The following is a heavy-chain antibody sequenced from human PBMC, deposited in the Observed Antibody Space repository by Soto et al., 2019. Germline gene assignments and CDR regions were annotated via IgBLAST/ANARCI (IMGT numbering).Heavy chain of an antibody. D-gene: IGHD3-10*01. V-gene: IGHV4-34*01. CDR2: INHRGST. CDR1: GGSFSGYY. J-gene: IGHJ4*02. Sequence: SETLSLTCAVYGGSFSGYYWSWSRQPPGKGLEWIGEINHRGSTNYNASLKSRVTISVDTSKNQISLKVSSVTAADTAVYYCARFGPTSSRPFWGQGTLVTVSS. CDR3: ARFGPTSSRPF.